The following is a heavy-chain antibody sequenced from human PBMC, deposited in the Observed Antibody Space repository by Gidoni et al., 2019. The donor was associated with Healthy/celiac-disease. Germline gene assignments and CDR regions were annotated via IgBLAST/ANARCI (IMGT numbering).Heavy chain of an antibody. CDR3: ARDWSARDTLGPPIPPWFDP. CDR2: ISYDGSNK. CDR1: GFTFSSYA. J-gene: IGHJ5*02. V-gene: IGHV3-30-3*01. Sequence: QVQLVESGGGVIQPGRSLRLSCAASGFTFSSYAMHWVRQDPGKGLEWVAVISYDGSNKYYADSVKGRFTISRDNSKNTLYLQMNSLRAEDTAVYYCARDWSARDTLGPPIPPWFDPWGQGTLVTVSS. D-gene: IGHD5-18*01.